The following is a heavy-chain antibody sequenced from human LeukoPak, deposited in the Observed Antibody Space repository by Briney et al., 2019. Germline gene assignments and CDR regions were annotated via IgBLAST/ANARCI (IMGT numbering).Heavy chain of an antibody. D-gene: IGHD3-22*01. J-gene: IGHJ6*03. CDR2: FDPEDAET. CDR1: GYTLTELS. Sequence: ASVKVSCKISGYTLTELSIHWVRQAPGQGLEWMGGFDPEDAETVSAQKFQGRVTMTEDTSTDTAYMELSILRSDDTAVYYCARFGRGGYSNSPDFFYYYYYYMDVWGKGTTVTVSS. V-gene: IGHV1-24*01. CDR3: ARFGRGGYSNSPDFFYYYYYYMDV.